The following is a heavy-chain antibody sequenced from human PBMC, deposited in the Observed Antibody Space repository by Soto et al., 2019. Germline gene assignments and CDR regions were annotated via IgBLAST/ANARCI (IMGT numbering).Heavy chain of an antibody. CDR2: VYWDDSK. CDR1: GFSLSTRDVG. V-gene: IGHV2-5*02. Sequence: QITLNESGPPLVKPTQTLTLTCTFSGFSLSTRDVGVGWIRQPPGEALEWLGVVYWDDSKTYSPSLESRLTITKDPSKNPVVLRMTQMDPVDTATYYCAHCRGGVASFWGQGTLVTVSS. J-gene: IGHJ4*02. CDR3: AHCRGGVASF. D-gene: IGHD2-2*01.